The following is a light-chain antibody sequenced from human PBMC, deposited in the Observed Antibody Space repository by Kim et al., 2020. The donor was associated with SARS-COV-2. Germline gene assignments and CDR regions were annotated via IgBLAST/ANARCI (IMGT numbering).Light chain of an antibody. CDR2: DVT. J-gene: IGLJ2*01. CDR1: SNDIGGCDD. CDR3: SSSTSTSTLV. Sequence: GQSITISCTGSSNDIGGCDDDSWYQQHPGKAPKVVIYDVTKRPSGVSDRFSGAKSGNTASLTISGLQLEDEADYYCSSSTSTSTLVFGGGTQLTVL. V-gene: IGLV2-14*03.